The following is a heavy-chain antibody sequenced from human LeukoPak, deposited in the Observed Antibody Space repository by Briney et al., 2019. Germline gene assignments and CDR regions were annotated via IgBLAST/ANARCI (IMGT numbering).Heavy chain of an antibody. Sequence: ASVKVSCKASGYTFTGYYMHWVRQAPGQGLEWMGWINPNSGGTNYAQKFQGRVTMTRDTSISTAYMELSRLRSDDMAVYYCAAIAAAGTILFDYWGQGTLVTVSS. D-gene: IGHD6-13*01. CDR3: AAIAAAGTILFDY. CDR2: INPNSGGT. J-gene: IGHJ4*02. V-gene: IGHV1-2*02. CDR1: GYTFTGYY.